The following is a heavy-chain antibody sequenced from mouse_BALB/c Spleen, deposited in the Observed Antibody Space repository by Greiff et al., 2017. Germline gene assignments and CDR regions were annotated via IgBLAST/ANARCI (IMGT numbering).Heavy chain of an antibody. J-gene: IGHJ3*01. V-gene: IGHV6-6*02. D-gene: IGHD1-1*01. CDR2: IRLKSNNYAT. CDR3: TRLYGSSYPY. CDR1: GFTFSNYW. Sequence: EVMLVESGGGLVQPGGSMKLSCVASGFTFSNYWMNWVRQSPEKGLEWVAEIRLKSNNYATHYAESVKGRFTISRDDSKSSVYLQMNNLRADDTGIYYCTRLYGSSYPYWGQGTLVTVSA.